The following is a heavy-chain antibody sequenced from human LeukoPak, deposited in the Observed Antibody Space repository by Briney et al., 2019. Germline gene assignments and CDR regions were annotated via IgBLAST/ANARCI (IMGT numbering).Heavy chain of an antibody. CDR1: GVAFSNAW. CDR2: IKSKTDGGTT. Sequence: GGSLRLSCAASGVAFSNAWMSWARQAPGKGLEWVGRIKSKTDGGTTDYAAPVKGRFTISRDDSKNTLYLQMNSLKTEDTAVYYCTTDLVFGNWFDPWGQGTLVTVSS. V-gene: IGHV3-15*01. D-gene: IGHD2-21*01. J-gene: IGHJ5*02. CDR3: TTDLVFGNWFDP.